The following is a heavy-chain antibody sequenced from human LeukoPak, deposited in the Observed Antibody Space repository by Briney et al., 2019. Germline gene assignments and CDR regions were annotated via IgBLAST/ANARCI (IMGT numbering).Heavy chain of an antibody. V-gene: IGHV3-30-3*01. D-gene: IGHD5-18*01. CDR2: ILYDGTNQ. CDR1: GFTFSTYA. J-gene: IGHJ3*02. CDR3: ARANGAYSYGAWAFDI. Sequence: TGGSLRLSCAASGFTFSTYAMHWVRQAPGKELEWVSVILYDGTNQYYADSVKGRFTISRDNSRNTLYLQMNSLKVEDTAVYYCARANGAYSYGAWAFDIWGQGTMVTVSS.